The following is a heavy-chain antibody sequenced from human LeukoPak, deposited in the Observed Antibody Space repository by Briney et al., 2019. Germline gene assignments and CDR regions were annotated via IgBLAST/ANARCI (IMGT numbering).Heavy chain of an antibody. V-gene: IGHV1-18*01. CDR2: ISAYNGNT. CDR3: ARWGVYSSRPNLFDY. D-gene: IGHD6-13*01. CDR1: GYTFTSYG. J-gene: IGHJ4*02. Sequence: EASVKVSCKASGYTFTSYGISWVRQAPGQGLEWMGWISAYNGNTNYAQKLQGRVTMTTDTSTSTAYMELRSLRSDDTAVYYCARWGVYSSRPNLFDYWGQGTLVTVSS.